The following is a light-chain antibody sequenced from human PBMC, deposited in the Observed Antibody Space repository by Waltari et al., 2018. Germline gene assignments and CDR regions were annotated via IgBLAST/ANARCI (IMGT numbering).Light chain of an antibody. J-gene: IGLJ1*01. CDR1: SSDVGGYKY. V-gene: IGLV2-23*02. Sequence: QSALTQPASVSGSPGQSITISCTGTSSDVGGYKYVSWYQQHPGKAPKLMIYDVSKRPSGVSNRFSGSKSGNTASLTISGLQAEDEADYYCCSYAGSSTSYVFGTGTKVTVL. CDR3: CSYAGSSTSYV. CDR2: DVS.